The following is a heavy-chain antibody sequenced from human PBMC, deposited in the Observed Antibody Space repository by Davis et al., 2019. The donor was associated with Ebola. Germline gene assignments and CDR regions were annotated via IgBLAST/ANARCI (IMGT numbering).Heavy chain of an antibody. CDR1: WFTFSSYW. D-gene: IGHD3-22*01. V-gene: IGHV3-74*01. Sequence: GESLKISCAASWFTFSSYWMHWVRKAPGKRLVWVSRILSDGSSTSYADSVKGRFTISRENAKNSLYLQMNSLRAGDTAVYYCARAVGYYYDSSGYYGRSDAFDMWGQGTMVTVSS. CDR2: ILSDGSST. J-gene: IGHJ3*02. CDR3: ARAVGYYYDSSGYYGRSDAFDM.